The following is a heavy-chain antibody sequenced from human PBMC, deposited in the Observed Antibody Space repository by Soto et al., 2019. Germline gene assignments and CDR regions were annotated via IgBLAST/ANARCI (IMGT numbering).Heavy chain of an antibody. J-gene: IGHJ4*02. CDR1: GGTFNTFA. V-gene: IGHV1-69*06. Sequence: QVQLVQSGAEVQKPGSSVKVSCNVSGGTFNTFAISWVRQAPGQGLEWMGGIIPILGPAFYAQKFQGRVTITADKSTNAAYLELSSLRSEDTAVYYCARAAKRYFDYWGQGTLVTVSS. CDR3: ARAAKRYFDY. CDR2: IIPILGPA.